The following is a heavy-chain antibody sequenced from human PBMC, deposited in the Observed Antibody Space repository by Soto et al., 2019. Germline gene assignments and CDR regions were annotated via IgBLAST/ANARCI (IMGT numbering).Heavy chain of an antibody. CDR3: ARDRSAAYFNY. V-gene: IGHV1-18*01. Sequence: ASVKVSCKASGYTFTNYGFSWVRQAPGQGLEWMGWISGYNGNTNYAQKLQGRVTMTTNTSTSTAYLELRSPRSDDTAVYYCARDRSAAYFNYWRQGTLVTVSS. CDR1: GYTFTNYG. J-gene: IGHJ4*02. D-gene: IGHD3-16*01. CDR2: ISGYNGNT.